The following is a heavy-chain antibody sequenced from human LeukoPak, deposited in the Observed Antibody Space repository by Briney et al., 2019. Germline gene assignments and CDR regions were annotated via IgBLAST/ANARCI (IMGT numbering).Heavy chain of an antibody. CDR2: IYSGGST. V-gene: IGHV3-53*05. D-gene: IGHD6-19*01. J-gene: IGHJ4*02. Sequence: GGSLRLSCAASGFTVSSNYMSWVRQAPGKGLEWVSVIYSGGSTYYADSVKGRFTISRDNSKNTLYLQMNSLRAEDTAVYYCAKVVGGWPFDYWGQGTLVTVSS. CDR3: AKVVGGWPFDY. CDR1: GFTVSSNY.